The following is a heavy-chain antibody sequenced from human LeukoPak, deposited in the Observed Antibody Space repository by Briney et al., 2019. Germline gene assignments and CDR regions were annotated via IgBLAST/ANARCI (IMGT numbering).Heavy chain of an antibody. CDR2: ISSDGRSA. D-gene: IGHD2-15*01. V-gene: IGHV3-74*01. Sequence: PGGSLRLSCAASGFAFSRYWMHWVRQAPGKGLVWVSRISSDGRSAVYAASVKGRFTISRDNAKNTLYLQMDSLRAEDTAVYYCARVVYCSGGSCHIFAFDIWSQGTMVTVSS. CDR1: GFAFSRYW. CDR3: ARVVYCSGGSCHIFAFDI. J-gene: IGHJ3*02.